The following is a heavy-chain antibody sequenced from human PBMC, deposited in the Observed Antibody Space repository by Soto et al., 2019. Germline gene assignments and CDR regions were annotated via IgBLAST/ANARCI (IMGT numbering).Heavy chain of an antibody. CDR3: ARYIAGVCDYGMDV. Sequence: EVQLLESGGGLVQPGGSLRLSCAASGFTFSSYAMKWVRQAPGKGLEWVSQIGESGTPTYYADSVKGRFTISRDNSGNTLFLEMYSVRAEDTAVYYCARYIAGVCDYGMDVWGQGTTVTVSS. J-gene: IGHJ6*02. V-gene: IGHV3-23*01. CDR1: GFTFSSYA. CDR2: IGESGTPT. D-gene: IGHD6-13*01.